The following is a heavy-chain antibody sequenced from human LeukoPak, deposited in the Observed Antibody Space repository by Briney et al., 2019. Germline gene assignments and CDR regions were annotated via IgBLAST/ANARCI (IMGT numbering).Heavy chain of an antibody. J-gene: IGHJ6*03. CDR1: GFTFSSYG. D-gene: IGHD3-22*01. CDR2: ISGSGGST. Sequence: GALRLSCAASGFTFSSYGMSWVRQAPGKGLEWVSAISGSGGSTYYADSVKGRFTISRDNSKNTLYLQMNSLRAEDTAVYYCAKTPRRNYYDSSGYYPLYYYYYMDVWGKGTTVTISS. CDR3: AKTPRRNYYDSSGYYPLYYYYYMDV. V-gene: IGHV3-23*01.